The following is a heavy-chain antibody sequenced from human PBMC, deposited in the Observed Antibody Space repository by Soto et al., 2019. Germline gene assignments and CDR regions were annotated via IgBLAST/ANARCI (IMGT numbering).Heavy chain of an antibody. CDR3: TRDKPQNWFDP. CDR1: GLTFSGYW. J-gene: IGHJ5*02. Sequence: EVQLVESGGGLVQPGGSLRLSCAASGLTFSGYWMHWVRQAPGQGLVWVPRTDTDGRVTNYADSVEGRFTISRDDAKNTLYLIMISLRVEVTAVYYCTRDKPQNWFDPWGQGILVTDSS. CDR2: TDTDGRVT. V-gene: IGHV3-74*01.